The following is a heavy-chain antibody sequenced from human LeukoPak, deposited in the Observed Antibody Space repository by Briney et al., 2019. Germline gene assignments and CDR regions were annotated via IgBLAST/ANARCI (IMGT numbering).Heavy chain of an antibody. CDR3: ARSPGLLWFGELLSYYYYGMDV. D-gene: IGHD3-10*01. J-gene: IGHJ6*02. Sequence: ASVKVSCKASGYTFTSYGISWVRQAPGQGREWMGWISPYNGNTNYAQKLQGRVTMTTDTSTSTAYMELRSLRSDDTAVNYCARSPGLLWFGELLSYYYYGMDVWGQGTTVTVSS. CDR1: GYTFTSYG. CDR2: ISPYNGNT. V-gene: IGHV1-18*01.